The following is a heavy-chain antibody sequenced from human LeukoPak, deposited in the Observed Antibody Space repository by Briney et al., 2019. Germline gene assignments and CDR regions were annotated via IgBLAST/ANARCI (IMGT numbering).Heavy chain of an antibody. Sequence: ASVKVSCKASGYTFTSYGISWVRQAPGQGLEWMGIINPSGGSTSYAQKFQGRVTMTRDMSMSTVYMELSSLRSEDTAVYYCARDLGGSYYLHYWGQGTLVTVSS. CDR3: ARDLGGSYYLHY. CDR2: INPSGGST. V-gene: IGHV1-46*01. J-gene: IGHJ4*02. D-gene: IGHD1-26*01. CDR1: GYTFTSYG.